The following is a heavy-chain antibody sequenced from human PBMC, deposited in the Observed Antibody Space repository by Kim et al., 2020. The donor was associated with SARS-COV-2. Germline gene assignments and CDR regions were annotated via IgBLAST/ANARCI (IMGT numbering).Heavy chain of an antibody. J-gene: IGHJ4*02. V-gene: IGHV3-33*01. D-gene: IGHD2-8*01. CDR1: GFTFSSYG. Sequence: GGSLRLSCAASGFTFSSYGMHWVRQAPGKGLEWVAVIWYDGSNKYYADSVKGRFTISRDNSKNTLYLQMNSLRAEDTAVYYCARSGYDPRDQSPLPSYACYFDYWGQGTLVTVSS. CDR2: IWYDGSNK. CDR3: ARSGYDPRDQSPLPSYACYFDY.